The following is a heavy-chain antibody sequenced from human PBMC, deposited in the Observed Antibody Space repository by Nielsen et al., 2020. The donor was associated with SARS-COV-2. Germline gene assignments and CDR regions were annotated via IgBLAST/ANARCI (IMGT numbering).Heavy chain of an antibody. J-gene: IGHJ4*02. V-gene: IGHV4-39*07. Sequence: SETLSLTCTVSGGSISSSSYYWGWIRQPPGKGLEWIGSIYYSGSTYYNPSLKSRVTISVDTSKNQFSLKLSSVTAADTAVYYCARGRRAHILTVTFFDYWGQGTLVTVSS. CDR2: IYYSGST. CDR1: GGSISSSSYY. D-gene: IGHD4-11*01. CDR3: ARGRRAHILTVTFFDY.